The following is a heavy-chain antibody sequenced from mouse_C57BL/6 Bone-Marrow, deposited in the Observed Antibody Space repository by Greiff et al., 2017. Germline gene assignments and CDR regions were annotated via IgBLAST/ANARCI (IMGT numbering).Heavy chain of an antibody. CDR1: GFTFSSYT. Sequence: EVQGVESGGGLVKPGGSLKLSCAASGFTFSSYTMSWVRQTPEKRLEWVATISGGGGNTYYPDSVKGRFTISRDNAKNTLYLQMSSLRSEDTALYYCAEDWYFDVWGTGTTVTVSS. CDR3: AEDWYFDV. CDR2: ISGGGGNT. V-gene: IGHV5-9*01. J-gene: IGHJ1*03.